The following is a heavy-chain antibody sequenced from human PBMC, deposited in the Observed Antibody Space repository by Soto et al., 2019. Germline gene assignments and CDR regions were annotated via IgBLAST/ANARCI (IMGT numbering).Heavy chain of an antibody. CDR2: IIPILGTA. CDR1: GGTFSSYA. V-gene: IGHV1-69*13. D-gene: IGHD6-6*01. J-gene: IGHJ6*02. CDR3: ASPFQLIPQSSSSIVYYYGMDV. Sequence: ASVKVSCKASGGTFSSYAISWVRQAPGQGLEWMGGIIPILGTANYAQKFQGRVTITADESTSTAYMELSSLRSEDTAVYYCASPFQLIPQSSSSIVYYYGMDVWGQGTTVTVSS.